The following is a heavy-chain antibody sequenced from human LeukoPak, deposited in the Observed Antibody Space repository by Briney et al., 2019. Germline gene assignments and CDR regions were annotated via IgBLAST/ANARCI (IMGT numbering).Heavy chain of an antibody. CDR3: ARGGAARLHFQN. CDR2: IYHSGST. J-gene: IGHJ1*01. D-gene: IGHD6-6*01. V-gene: IGHV4-59*01. CDR1: GGSISTYY. Sequence: NPSETLSLTCTVSGGSISTYYWNWIRQPPGKGLEWIGYIYHSGSTNHNPSLQSRVTISVDTSKNQFSLNLNSVTAADTAVYYCARGGAARLHFQNWGQGTLVTVSS.